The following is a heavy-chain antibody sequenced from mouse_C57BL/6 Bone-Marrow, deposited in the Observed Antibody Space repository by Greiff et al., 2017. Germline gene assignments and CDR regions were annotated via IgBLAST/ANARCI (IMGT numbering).Heavy chain of an antibody. J-gene: IGHJ1*03. CDR3: ARRGYPYWYFDV. CDR1: GYTFTSYW. Sequence: VKLQQPGAELVRPGSSVKLSCKASGYTFTSYWMDWVKQRPGQGLEWIGNIYPSDSETHYNQKFKDKATLTVDKSSSTAYMQLSSLTSEDSAVYYCARRGYPYWYFDVWGTGTTVTVSS. CDR2: IYPSDSET. V-gene: IGHV1-61*01.